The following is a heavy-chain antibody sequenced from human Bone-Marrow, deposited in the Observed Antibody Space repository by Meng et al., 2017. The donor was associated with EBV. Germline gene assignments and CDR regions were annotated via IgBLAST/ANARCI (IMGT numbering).Heavy chain of an antibody. CDR2: FLPILGAP. CDR3: ARESGRGYTPDY. J-gene: IGHJ4*02. CDR1: GGAFMSSA. V-gene: IGHV1-69*01. Sequence: QVEGVRSGPEGKKPGCWVKAPGKASGGAFMSSAISWVRQAPGQGLEWMGGFLPILGAPNYAETFQDRVTITADESTSTAYMELSSLRPDDTAVYYCARESGRGYTPDYWGQGTLVTVSS. D-gene: IGHD3-10*01.